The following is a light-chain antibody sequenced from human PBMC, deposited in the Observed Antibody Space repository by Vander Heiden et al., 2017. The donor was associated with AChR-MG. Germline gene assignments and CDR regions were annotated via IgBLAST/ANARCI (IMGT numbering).Light chain of an antibody. CDR1: QGIEGY. V-gene: IGKV1-9*01. J-gene: IGKJ4*01. Sequence: IQLTQSPTSLSASVGDPVTIPCRARQGIEGYLAWYQQEPGKAPKLLIYAASTLQSAVPSRCSSSRSGTECTLTIRSLQPEDFATYYLQHLKNYPPATFAGGTNVESK. CDR3: QHLKNYPPAT. CDR2: AAS.